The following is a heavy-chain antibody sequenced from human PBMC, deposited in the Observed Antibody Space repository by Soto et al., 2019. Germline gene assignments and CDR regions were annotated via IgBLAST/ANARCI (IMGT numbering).Heavy chain of an antibody. Sequence: QITLKESGPTLVKSTQTLTLTCTFSGFSLTTSGVGVGWIRQPPGKALEWLALIYWDDDKRYSPSLKSRLTITHDTSKNRVVLMMTNMDPADTATYYRAHSLGEDWFDPWGQGTLVTVSS. CDR3: AHSLGEDWFDP. V-gene: IGHV2-5*02. D-gene: IGHD3-16*01. CDR2: IYWDDDK. CDR1: GFSLTTSGVG. J-gene: IGHJ5*02.